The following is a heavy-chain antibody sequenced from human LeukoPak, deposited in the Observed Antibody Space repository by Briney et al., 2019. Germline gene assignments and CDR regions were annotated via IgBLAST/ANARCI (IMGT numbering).Heavy chain of an antibody. J-gene: IGHJ4*02. D-gene: IGHD2-8*01. Sequence: SETLSLTCTVSGGSISSYHWSWIRQPPGKGLEWIGYIYYSGSTNYNPSLKSRVTISVDTSKNQFSLKLSSVTAADTAVYYCARTQTFSCTNGVCTHSEHFDYWGQGTLVTVSS. CDR2: IYYSGST. CDR1: GGSISSYH. CDR3: ARTQTFSCTNGVCTHSEHFDY. V-gene: IGHV4-59*01.